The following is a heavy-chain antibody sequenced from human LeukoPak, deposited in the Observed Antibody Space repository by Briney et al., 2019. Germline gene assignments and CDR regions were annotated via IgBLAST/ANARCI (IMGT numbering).Heavy chain of an antibody. CDR1: GFTFDDYA. V-gene: IGHV3-43D*03. D-gene: IGHD5-18*01. J-gene: IGHJ5*02. CDR3: ATASYGYGNAWFDP. Sequence: GGSLRLSCAASGFTFDDYAMHWVRQAPGKGLEWVSLISWDGGSTYYADSVKGRFTISRDNSKNTLYLRMGSLRAEDMAVYYCATASYGYGNAWFDPWGQGTLVTVSS. CDR2: ISWDGGST.